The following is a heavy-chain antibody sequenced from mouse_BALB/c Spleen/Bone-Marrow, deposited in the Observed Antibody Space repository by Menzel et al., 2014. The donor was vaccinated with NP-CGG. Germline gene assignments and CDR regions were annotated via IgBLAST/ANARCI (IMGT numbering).Heavy chain of an antibody. CDR3: TSYYGYH. Sequence: EVKLQESGGGLVQPGGSMKLSCAASGFTFSDAWMDWVRQSPEKGLEWVAEIRNKANNLAAYFSESVKGRFTISRDDSKSSVYLQMNILRPEDTGIYYCTSYYGYHWGQGTTLTVSS. J-gene: IGHJ2*01. CDR1: GFTFSDAW. V-gene: IGHV6-6*01. CDR2: IRNKANNLAA. D-gene: IGHD1-2*01.